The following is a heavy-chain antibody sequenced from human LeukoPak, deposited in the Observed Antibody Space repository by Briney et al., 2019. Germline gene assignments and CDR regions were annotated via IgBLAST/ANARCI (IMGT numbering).Heavy chain of an antibody. J-gene: IGHJ4*02. V-gene: IGHV4-4*07. CDR3: AIGHSSSWAADY. Sequence: SETLSLTCTVSGGSISSYYWSWIRQPAGKGLEWIGRIYTSGSTNYNPSLKSRVTMSVDTSKNQFSLKLSSVTAADSAVYYCAIGHSSSWAADYWGQGTLVTVSS. D-gene: IGHD6-13*01. CDR1: GGSISSYY. CDR2: IYTSGST.